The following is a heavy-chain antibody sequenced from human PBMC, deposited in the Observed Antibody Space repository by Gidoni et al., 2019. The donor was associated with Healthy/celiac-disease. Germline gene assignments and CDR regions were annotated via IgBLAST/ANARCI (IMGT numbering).Heavy chain of an antibody. CDR3: ATSPTQMVRGVIAPYFDY. CDR1: GSTLNELS. Sequence: QVQLVQSGAEVKKPGASVKVSCKVSGSTLNELSMHWVRQAPGKGLEWMGGFDPEDGETIYAQKFQGRVTMTEDTSTDTAYMELSSLRSEDTAVYYCATSPTQMVRGVIAPYFDYWGQGTLVTVSS. CDR2: FDPEDGET. J-gene: IGHJ4*02. V-gene: IGHV1-24*01. D-gene: IGHD3-10*01.